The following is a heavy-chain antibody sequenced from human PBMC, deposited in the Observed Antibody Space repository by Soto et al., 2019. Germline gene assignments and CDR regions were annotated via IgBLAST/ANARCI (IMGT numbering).Heavy chain of an antibody. CDR3: VEEGYMRSDWYGQFDC. V-gene: IGHV3-64D*06. CDR2: ISSNGGNT. J-gene: IGHJ4*02. CDR1: GFTFNTFA. Sequence: GGSLRFSCSASGFTFNTFAMHWVRQTPGKGLEFVSAISSNGGNTYYADSVKGRFAISRDNSKNTLYLQMYSLRPEDTALYYCVEEGYMRSDWYGQFDCWGQGTLVTVSS. D-gene: IGHD6-19*01.